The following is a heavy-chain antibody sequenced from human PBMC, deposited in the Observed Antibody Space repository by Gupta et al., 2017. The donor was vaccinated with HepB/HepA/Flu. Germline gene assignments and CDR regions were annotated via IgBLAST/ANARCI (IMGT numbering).Heavy chain of an antibody. CDR2: IYYSGST. CDR3: ARPASPVGATEIPSDAFDI. V-gene: IGHV4-39*01. Sequence: QLQLQESGPGLVKPSETLSLTCTVSGGSISSSSYYWGWIRQPPGKGLEWIGSIYYSGSTYYNPSLKSRVTISVDTSKNQFSLKLSSVTAADTAVYYCARPASPVGATEIPSDAFDIWGQGTMVTVSS. CDR1: GGSISSSSYY. J-gene: IGHJ3*02. D-gene: IGHD1-26*01.